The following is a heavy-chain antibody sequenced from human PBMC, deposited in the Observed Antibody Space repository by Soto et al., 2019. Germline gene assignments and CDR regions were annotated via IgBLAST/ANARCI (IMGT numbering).Heavy chain of an antibody. D-gene: IGHD2-21*02. V-gene: IGHV1-69*12. J-gene: IGHJ3*02. CDR3: ARGTICDPDCYSGAFDI. CDR2: IIPIFGTT. CDR1: GGTFSSYG. Sequence: QVQLVQSGAEVKKPGSSVKVSCKASGGTFSSYGISWLRQAPGQGIEWMGGIIPIFGTTNHAPKFHGRVTLTADASARAAYMELTSLRSEDTALYYCARGTICDPDCYSGAFDIWGKGTLVTVPS.